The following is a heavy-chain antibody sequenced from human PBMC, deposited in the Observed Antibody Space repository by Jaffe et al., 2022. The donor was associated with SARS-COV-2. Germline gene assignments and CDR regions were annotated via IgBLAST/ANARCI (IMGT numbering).Heavy chain of an antibody. D-gene: IGHD6-13*01. Sequence: EVQLVESGGVVVQPGGSLRLSCAASGFTFDDYTMHWVRQAPGKGLEWVSLISWDGGSTYYADSVKGRFTISRDNSKNSLYLQMNSLRTEDTALYYCAKDGSSSWYSAYYYGMDVWGQGTTVTVSS. CDR2: ISWDGGST. CDR1: GFTFDDYT. J-gene: IGHJ6*02. V-gene: IGHV3-43*01. CDR3: AKDGSSSWYSAYYYGMDV.